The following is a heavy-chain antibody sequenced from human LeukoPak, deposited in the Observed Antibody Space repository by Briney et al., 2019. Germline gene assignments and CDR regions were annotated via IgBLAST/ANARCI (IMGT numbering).Heavy chain of an antibody. D-gene: IGHD2-15*01. CDR1: GFTLSNYW. V-gene: IGHV3-74*01. CDR3: ARDGILGSHDY. J-gene: IGHJ4*02. CDR2: ITSDGSGT. Sequence: GGSLRLSCAASGFTLSNYWMHWVRQAPGKGLVWVSRITSDGSGTSYADSVKGRFTISRDIPKNTLYLQMNSLGVEDTAVYYCARDGILGSHDYWGQGTLVTVSS.